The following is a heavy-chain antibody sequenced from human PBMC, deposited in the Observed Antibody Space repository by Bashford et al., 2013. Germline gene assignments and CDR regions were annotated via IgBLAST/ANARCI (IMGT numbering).Heavy chain of an antibody. CDR3: ARPRLELGFYYFDL. D-gene: IGHD7-27*01. Sequence: RPLLYSSETLSLTCTVSGGSFSSAGYYWSWIRHHPGKGLEWIGHIYYSGSTYYNPSFQGQVTISADKSISTAYLQWTSLKASDTAIYYCARPRLELGFYYFDLWGQGTVVTVSS. J-gene: IGHJ4*02. V-gene: IGHV4-31*01. CDR2: IYYSGST. CDR1: GGSFSSAGYY.